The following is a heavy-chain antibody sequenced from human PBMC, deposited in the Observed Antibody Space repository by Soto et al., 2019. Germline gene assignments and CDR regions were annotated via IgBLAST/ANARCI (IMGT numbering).Heavy chain of an antibody. CDR1: GGSFSGYY. J-gene: IGHJ5*02. Sequence: SETLSLTCAVYGGSFSGYYWSWIRQPPGKGLEWIGEINHSGSTNYNPSLKSRVTISVDTSKNQFSLKLSSVTAADTAVYYCARRPLLAARHGWWFDPWGQGTLVTVSS. CDR2: INHSGST. D-gene: IGHD6-6*01. CDR3: ARRPLLAARHGWWFDP. V-gene: IGHV4-34*01.